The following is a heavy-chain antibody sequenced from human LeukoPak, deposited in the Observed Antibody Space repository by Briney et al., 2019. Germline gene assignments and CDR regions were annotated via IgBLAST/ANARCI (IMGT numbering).Heavy chain of an antibody. CDR2: IYYSGST. D-gene: IGHD3-22*01. Sequence: SETLSLTCTVSGGSISSSSYYWGWIRQPPGKGLECIGSIYYSGSTYYNPSLKSRVTISVDTSKNQFSLKLSSVTAADTAVYYCARVKSHHDSSGYTYWGQGTLVTVSS. J-gene: IGHJ4*02. CDR1: GGSISSSSYY. V-gene: IGHV4-39*01. CDR3: ARVKSHHDSSGYTY.